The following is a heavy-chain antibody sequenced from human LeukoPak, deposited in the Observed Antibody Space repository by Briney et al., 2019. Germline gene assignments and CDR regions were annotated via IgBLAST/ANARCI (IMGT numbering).Heavy chain of an antibody. V-gene: IGHV4-30-4*08. J-gene: IGHJ4*02. CDR2: IYYSGST. D-gene: IGHD1-1*01. CDR3: ARGINSQLTYYFDY. Sequence: KPSETLSLTCTVSGGSISSGDYYWSWIRQPPGKGLEWIVYIYYSGSTYYNPSLKSLITISVDTSKNQFSQKLSSVTAADTAVYYCARGINSQLTYYFDYWGQGTLVTVSS. CDR1: GGSISSGDYY.